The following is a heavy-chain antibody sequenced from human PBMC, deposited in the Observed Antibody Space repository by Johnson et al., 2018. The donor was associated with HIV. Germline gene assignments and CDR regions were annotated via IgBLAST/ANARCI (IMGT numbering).Heavy chain of an antibody. CDR3: ARDQRLAAVATDGFDV. J-gene: IGHJ3*01. CDR2: ISYDGSNK. Sequence: VESGGGVVQPGRSLRLSCAASGFTFSIYGMHWVRQAPGKGLEWVALISYDGSNKYYADSVKGRFTISRDNSKNTLYLQMNSLRAEDTAVYYWARDQRLAAVATDGFDVWGQGTMVTVSS. CDR1: GFTFSIYG. D-gene: IGHD6-13*01. V-gene: IGHV3-30*03.